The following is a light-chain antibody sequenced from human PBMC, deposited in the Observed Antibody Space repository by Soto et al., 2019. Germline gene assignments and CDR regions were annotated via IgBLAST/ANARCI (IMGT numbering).Light chain of an antibody. CDR2: EGT. CDR1: SSDVGSYNL. J-gene: IGLJ2*01. Sequence: QSALTQPASVSGSPGQSITLSCTGTSSDVGSYNLVSWYQQHPGKAPKLMIYEGTNRPSGVSNRFSGSKSGNTASLTISGLQAEDEAHYYCSSDAGRVVFGGGTQLTVL. V-gene: IGLV2-23*01. CDR3: SSDAGRVV.